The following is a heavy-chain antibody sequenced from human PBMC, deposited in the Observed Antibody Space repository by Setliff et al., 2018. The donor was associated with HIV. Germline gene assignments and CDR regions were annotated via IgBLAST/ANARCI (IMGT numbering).Heavy chain of an antibody. D-gene: IGHD1-26*01. CDR2: IYYSGST. J-gene: IGHJ3*02. CDR3: ARASGGNSVENGFDI. CDR1: GASISSGGYY. Sequence: SETLSLTCSVSGASISSGGYYWSWIRQHPGKGLEWIGCIYYSGSTYYNPSLKSRVTMTTDTSTRTAYMEMRGLTYDDTAVYYCARASGGNSVENGFDIWGQGTMVTVSS. V-gene: IGHV4-31*03.